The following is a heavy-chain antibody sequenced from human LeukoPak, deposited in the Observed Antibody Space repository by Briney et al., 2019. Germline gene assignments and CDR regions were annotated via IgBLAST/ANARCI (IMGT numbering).Heavy chain of an antibody. CDR1: Y. V-gene: IGHV4-34*01. CDR3: ARVNYGDYLVDY. Sequence: YWNWIRQHPGKGVEWLGEINNSGSTNYNPSLKRRVTISVDTSKNQFSLKLSSVTAADTAVYYCARVNYGDYLVDYWGQGTLVTVSS. J-gene: IGHJ4*02. CDR2: INNSGST. D-gene: IGHD4-17*01.